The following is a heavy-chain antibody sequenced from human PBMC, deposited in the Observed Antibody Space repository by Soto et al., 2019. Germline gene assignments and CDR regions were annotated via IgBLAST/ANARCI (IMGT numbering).Heavy chain of an antibody. Sequence: QLVQSGAEVKKPGSSVKVSCKASGGTLSSYVIGWVRQAPGQGLEWMGGIIPMTGTPNYAQKFQDRVTITADKSTSTAYMERRSLSSDDTAGYYCARKGTTVNYYYYAMDVWGQGTTVTVSS. V-gene: IGHV1-69*06. CDR2: IIPMTGTP. J-gene: IGHJ6*02. CDR3: ARKGTTVNYYYYAMDV. D-gene: IGHD4-4*01. CDR1: GGTLSSYV.